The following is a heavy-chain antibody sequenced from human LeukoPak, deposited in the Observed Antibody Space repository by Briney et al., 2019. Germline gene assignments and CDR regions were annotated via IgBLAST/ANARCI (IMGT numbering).Heavy chain of an antibody. CDR3: ARTRGWGDKHYYFDS. CDR1: GGTFSSYA. J-gene: IGHJ4*02. V-gene: IGHV1-69*05. CDR2: IIPIFGTA. D-gene: IGHD3-16*01. Sequence: GASVKVSCKASGGTFSSYAISWVRQAPGQGLEWMGRIIPIFGTANYAQKFQGRVTIITDESTSTAYMELSSLRSEDTAVYYCARTRGWGDKHYYFDSWGQGTLVTVSS.